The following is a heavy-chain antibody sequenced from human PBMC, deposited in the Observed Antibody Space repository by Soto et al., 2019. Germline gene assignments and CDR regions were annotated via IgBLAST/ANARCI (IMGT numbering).Heavy chain of an antibody. V-gene: IGHV1-46*01. Sequence: SCNASVYTFTSYYMHWVRQAPGRGLEWMGIINPSGGSTSYAQKFQGRVTMTRDTSTSTVYMELSSLRSEDTAVYYCARVSGSYKRDAFDIWGQGTMVTV. CDR3: ARVSGSYKRDAFDI. CDR2: INPSGGST. J-gene: IGHJ3*02. CDR1: VYTFTSYY. D-gene: IGHD1-26*01.